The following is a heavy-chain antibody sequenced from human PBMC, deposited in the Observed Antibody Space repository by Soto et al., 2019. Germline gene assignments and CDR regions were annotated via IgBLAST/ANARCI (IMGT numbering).Heavy chain of an antibody. D-gene: IGHD5-18*01. CDR3: ASSKRGYSYGYPWFDP. CDR2: IYYSGST. J-gene: IGHJ5*02. Sequence: SETLSLTCTVSGGSISSSSYYWGWIRQPPGKGLEWIGSIYYSGSTYYNPSLKSRVTISVDTSKNQFSLKLSSVTAADTAVYYCASSKRGYSYGYPWFDPWGQGTLVTVS. V-gene: IGHV4-39*01. CDR1: GGSISSSSYY.